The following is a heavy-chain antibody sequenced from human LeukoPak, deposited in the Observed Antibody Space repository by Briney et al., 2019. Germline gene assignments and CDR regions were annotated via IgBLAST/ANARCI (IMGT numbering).Heavy chain of an antibody. CDR2: MRYDGNDR. D-gene: IGHD4-23*01. CDR1: GFSFSSYG. CDR3: AKDGGKLHSYYMDV. J-gene: IGHJ6*03. Sequence: GGSLRLSCVVSGFSFSSYGMYWVRQAPGKGLEWVTFMRYDGNDRYYAHPVRGRFTIFRDKSKNTLYLQMNSLRVGDTAVYYCAKDGGKLHSYYMDVWGKGTTVTISS. V-gene: IGHV3-30*02.